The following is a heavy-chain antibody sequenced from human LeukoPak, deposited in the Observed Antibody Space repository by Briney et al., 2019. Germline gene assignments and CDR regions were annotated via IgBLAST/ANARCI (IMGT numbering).Heavy chain of an antibody. CDR3: ARGGYYYGSGSYYLFDY. J-gene: IGHJ4*02. CDR1: GFTFSSYA. Sequence: GGSLRLSCAASGFTFSSYAMHWVRQAPGKGLEWVAVISYDGSNKYYADSVKGRFTISRDNSKNTLYLQMNSLRAEDTAVYYCARGGYYYGSGSYYLFDYWGQGTLVTLSS. CDR2: ISYDGSNK. D-gene: IGHD3-10*01. V-gene: IGHV3-30-3*01.